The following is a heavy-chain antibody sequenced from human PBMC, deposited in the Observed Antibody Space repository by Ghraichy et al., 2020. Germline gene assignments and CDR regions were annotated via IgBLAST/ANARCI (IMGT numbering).Heavy chain of an antibody. CDR3: AIPAKYSSGFI. D-gene: IGHD6-19*01. V-gene: IGHV4-34*01. J-gene: IGHJ4*02. CDR1: GGSFSGYY. Sequence: SETLSLTCAVYGGSFSGYYWSWIRQPPGKGLEWIGEINHSGSTNYNPSLKSRVTISVDTSKNQFSLKLSSVTAADTAVYYCAIPAKYSSGFIWGQGTLVTVSS. CDR2: INHSGST.